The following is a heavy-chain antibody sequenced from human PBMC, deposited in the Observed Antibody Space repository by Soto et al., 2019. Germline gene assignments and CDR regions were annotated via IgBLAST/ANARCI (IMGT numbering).Heavy chain of an antibody. CDR2: IYHSGST. Sequence: PSETLSLTCTVSGGSIRSGGYSWSWIRQPPGKGLEWIGYIYHSGSTYYNPSLKSRVTISVDRSKNQFSLKLSSVTAADTAVYYCASATVTWYFDYWGQGTLVTVSS. CDR1: GGSIRSGGYS. J-gene: IGHJ4*02. CDR3: ASATVTWYFDY. V-gene: IGHV4-30-2*01. D-gene: IGHD4-17*01.